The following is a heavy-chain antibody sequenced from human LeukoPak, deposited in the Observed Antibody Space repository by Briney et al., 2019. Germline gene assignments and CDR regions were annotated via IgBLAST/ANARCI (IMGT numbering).Heavy chain of an antibody. V-gene: IGHV1-24*01. Sequence: ASVKVSCKASGYTFTSYGISWVRQAPGQGLEWMGGFDPEDGETIYAQKFQGRVTMTEDTSTDTAYMELSSLRSEDTAVYYCATDPMIAGDYWGQGTLVTVSS. CDR3: ATDPMIAGDY. CDR1: GYTFTSYG. J-gene: IGHJ4*02. D-gene: IGHD3-16*01. CDR2: FDPEDGET.